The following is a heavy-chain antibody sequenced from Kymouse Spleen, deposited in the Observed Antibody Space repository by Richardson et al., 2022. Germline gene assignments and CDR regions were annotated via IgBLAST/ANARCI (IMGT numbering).Heavy chain of an antibody. CDR2: ISSSSSYI. D-gene: IGHD3-9*01. CDR3: ARDDILTGYYNYYYYGMDV. CDR1: GFTFSSYS. Sequence: EVQLVESGGGLVKPGGSLRLSCAASGFTFSSYSMNWVRQAPGKGLEWVSSISSSSSYIYYADSVKGRFTISRDNAKNSLYLQMNSLRAEDTAVYYCARDDILTGYYNYYYYGMDVWGQGTTVTVSS. V-gene: IGHV3-21*03. J-gene: IGHJ6*02.